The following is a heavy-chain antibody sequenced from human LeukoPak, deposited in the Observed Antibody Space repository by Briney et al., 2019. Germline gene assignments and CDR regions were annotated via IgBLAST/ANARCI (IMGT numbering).Heavy chain of an antibody. CDR3: ARVWAWGSGNYFDS. CDR2: IRGDAGST. Sequence: GGSLRLSCAASGFTFHAFGMTGVGQAPGKGLEWISAIRGDAGSTDYADSVKGRFTISRDNAKNSLYLQMNSLRVEDTALYYCARVWAWGSGNYFDSGGQGPLVTVS. J-gene: IGHJ4*02. D-gene: IGHD7-27*01. CDR1: GFTFHAFG. V-gene: IGHV3-20*04.